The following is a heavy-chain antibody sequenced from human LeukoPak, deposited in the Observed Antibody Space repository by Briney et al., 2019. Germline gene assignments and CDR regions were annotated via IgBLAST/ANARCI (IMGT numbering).Heavy chain of an antibody. J-gene: IGHJ4*02. V-gene: IGHV4-4*09. CDR3: ARNSGWYVYDY. CDR2: IFTRGST. Sequence: PSETLSLTCTVSGGSISSNYWSWIRQPPGKGLEWIGYIFTRGSTNYNPSLKSRVTMSVDTSKNQFSLKLSSVTAADTAVYYCARNSGWYVYDYWGQGTLVTVSS. CDR1: GGSISSNY. D-gene: IGHD6-19*01.